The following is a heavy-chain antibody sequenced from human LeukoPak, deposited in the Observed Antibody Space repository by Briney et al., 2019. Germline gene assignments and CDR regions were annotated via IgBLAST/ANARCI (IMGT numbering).Heavy chain of an antibody. Sequence: GSLRLSCAASGFTFSHYGMHWVRQTPGAGLEWVAVIWSDGSDKYYAKSVKGRFTISRDNSKNSLFLQMNSLRAEDTAVYYCAKDAQRGFDYSNSLQNWGQGILVTVSP. CDR1: GFTFSHYG. CDR2: IWSDGSDK. J-gene: IGHJ1*01. D-gene: IGHD4-11*01. CDR3: AKDAQRGFDYSNSLQN. V-gene: IGHV3-33*06.